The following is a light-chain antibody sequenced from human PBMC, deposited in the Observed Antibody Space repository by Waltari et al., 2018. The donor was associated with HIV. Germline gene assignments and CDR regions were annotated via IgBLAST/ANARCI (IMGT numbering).Light chain of an antibody. CDR2: EVS. J-gene: IGLJ3*02. CDR1: SRDVGSYNL. CDR3: CSYAGSSWV. V-gene: IGLV2-23*02. Sequence: QSALTQPASVSGSPGQSITISCTGTSRDVGSYNLVSWYPHNPGKATKRMFEEVSKRHSGVSNRFAGSKAGNTGSLTIAGLQAEDDADYYCCSYAGSSWVFGGGTKLTVL.